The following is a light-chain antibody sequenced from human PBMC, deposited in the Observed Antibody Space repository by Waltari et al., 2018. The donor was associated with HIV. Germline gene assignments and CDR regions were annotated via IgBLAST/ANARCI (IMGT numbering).Light chain of an antibody. J-gene: IGLJ2*01. V-gene: IGLV3-1*01. CDR3: QAWDSSTARVV. Sequence: SYELTQPPSVSVSPGQTTSITCSGDNLGEKYACWYQQKPGQSPVLVIYQVRKRPSGIPERFSGSNSGNTATLTISGTQAMDEADYYCQAWDSSTARVVFGGGTKLTVL. CDR2: QVR. CDR1: NLGEKY.